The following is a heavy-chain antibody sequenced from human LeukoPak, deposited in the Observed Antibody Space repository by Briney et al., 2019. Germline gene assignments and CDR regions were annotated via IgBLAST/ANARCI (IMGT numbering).Heavy chain of an antibody. V-gene: IGHV3-11*01. CDR1: GFAFSDYY. J-gene: IGHJ4*02. CDR2: ISSSGSTL. CDR3: ARTSRHHGVDYGSGRGEFDY. Sequence: GGSLRLSCAASGFAFSDYYMSWIRQAPGKGLEWVSYISSSGSTLYYADSVKGRFTISRDNAKNSLYLQMNSLRAEDTAVYYCARTSRHHGVDYGSGRGEFDYWGQGTLVTVSS. D-gene: IGHD3-10*01.